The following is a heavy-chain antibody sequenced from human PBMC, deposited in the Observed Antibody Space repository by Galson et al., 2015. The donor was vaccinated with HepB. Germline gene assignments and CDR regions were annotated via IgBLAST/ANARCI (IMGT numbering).Heavy chain of an antibody. D-gene: IGHD2-2*01. CDR2: IYSGGST. CDR1: GFTVSSNY. Sequence: SLRLSCAASGFTVSSNYMSWVRQAPGKGLEWVSVIYSGGSTYYADSVKGRFTISGHNSKNTLYLQMNSLRAEDTAVYYCAREMSYCSSTSCSNWFDPWGQGTLVTVSS. CDR3: AREMSYCSSTSCSNWFDP. J-gene: IGHJ5*02. V-gene: IGHV3-53*04.